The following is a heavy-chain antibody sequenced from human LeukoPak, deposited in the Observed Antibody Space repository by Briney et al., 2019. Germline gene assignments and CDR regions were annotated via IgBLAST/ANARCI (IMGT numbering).Heavy chain of an antibody. CDR3: LGAGDLG. J-gene: IGHJ4*02. CDR1: GFTFSSYG. Sequence: PGGSLRLSCAASGFTFSSYGMHRVRQAPGKGLEWMTFIRYDESNKYYADSVKGRFTISRDNAKNSLYLQMNGPRAEDTAVYYCLGAGDLGWGQGTLVTVSS. V-gene: IGHV3-30*02. CDR2: IRYDESNK. D-gene: IGHD1-14*01.